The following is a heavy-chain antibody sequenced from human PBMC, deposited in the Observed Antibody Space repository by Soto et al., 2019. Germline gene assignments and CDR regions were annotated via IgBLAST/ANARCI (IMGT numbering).Heavy chain of an antibody. Sequence: QVQLVQSGAEVKKPGASVKVSCKPSGYSYTTFGISWVRQAPGQGREWMGWMNSNSGKTDYAQKFQGRVTMTTDTFTRTAYMDLRSLNSDDTAVYFCVRDRLTVTGTKCFDYWGQGTLVTVSS. CDR1: GYSYTTFG. CDR2: MNSNSGKT. V-gene: IGHV1-18*01. D-gene: IGHD4-17*01. CDR3: VRDRLTVTGTKCFDY. J-gene: IGHJ4*02.